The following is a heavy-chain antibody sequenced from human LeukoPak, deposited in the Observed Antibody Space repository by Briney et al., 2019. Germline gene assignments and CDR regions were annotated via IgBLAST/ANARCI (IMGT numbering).Heavy chain of an antibody. CDR1: IFSFNLYG. D-gene: IGHD1-1*01. J-gene: IGHJ4*02. CDR3: ARDPSTLTRRDDY. V-gene: IGHV3-23*01. Sequence: GGTLRLSCAASIFSFNLYGISWVRQAPGKGLEWITTISGSGTNTHYADSVKGRLTISRDNSKNTVYVQMNSLRAEDTAVYYCARDPSTLTRRDDYWGQGALVTVSS. CDR2: ISGSGTNT.